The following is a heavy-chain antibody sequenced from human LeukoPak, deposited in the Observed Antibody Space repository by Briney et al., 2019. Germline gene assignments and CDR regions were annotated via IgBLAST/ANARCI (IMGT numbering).Heavy chain of an antibody. Sequence: GGSLRLSCAASGFTFSSYAMSWVRQAPGKGLEWVSAISGSGGSTYYADSVKGRFTISRDNSKNTLYLQMNSLRAEDTAVYYCAKAGDFWSGYYADYWGQGTLVTVSS. D-gene: IGHD3-3*01. CDR2: ISGSGGST. CDR1: GFTFSSYA. J-gene: IGHJ4*02. CDR3: AKAGDFWSGYYADY. V-gene: IGHV3-23*01.